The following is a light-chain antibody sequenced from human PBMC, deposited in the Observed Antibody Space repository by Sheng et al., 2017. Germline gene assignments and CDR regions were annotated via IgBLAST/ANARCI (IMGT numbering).Light chain of an antibody. CDR2: GAS. V-gene: IGKV3-20*01. CDR1: QSVSSY. J-gene: IGKJ2*03. CDR3: QHYVGSVAS. Sequence: EIVLTQSPATLSLSPGERATLSCRASQSVSSYLAWYQQKPGQSPRLLMYGASIRHTGIPDRFSGSGSGTDFSLTISRLEPEDFAVYYCQHYVGSVASFGQGTELDIK.